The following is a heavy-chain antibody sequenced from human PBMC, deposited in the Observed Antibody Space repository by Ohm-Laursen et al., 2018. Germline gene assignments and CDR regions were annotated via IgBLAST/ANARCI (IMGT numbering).Heavy chain of an antibody. CDR1: GFTFSNFG. CDR2: TSSSGSTI. Sequence: SLRLSCAASGFTFSNFGMYWVRQAPGKGLEWVSYTSSSGSTIYYADSVKGRFTISRDNAKNSLYLQMNSLRAEDTAVYYCARVSKQWELLLDGFDIWGQGTMVTVSS. CDR3: ARVSKQWELLLDGFDI. D-gene: IGHD1-26*01. J-gene: IGHJ3*02. V-gene: IGHV3-48*03.